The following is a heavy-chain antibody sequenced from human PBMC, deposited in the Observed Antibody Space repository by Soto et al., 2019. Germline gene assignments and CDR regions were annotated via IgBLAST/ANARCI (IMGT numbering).Heavy chain of an antibody. V-gene: IGHV3-30-3*01. CDR2: ISYDGSNK. D-gene: IGHD2-21*02. J-gene: IGHJ3*02. Sequence: LRLSCAASGFTFSSYAMHWVRQAPGKGLEWVAVISYDGSNKYYADSVKGRFTISRDNSKNTLYLQMNSLRAEDTAVCYCARAPIVVVTERGDAFDIWGQGTMVTVSS. CDR3: ARAPIVVVTERGDAFDI. CDR1: GFTFSSYA.